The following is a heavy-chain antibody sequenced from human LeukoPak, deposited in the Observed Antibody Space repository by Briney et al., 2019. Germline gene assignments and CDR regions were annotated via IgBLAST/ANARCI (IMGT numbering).Heavy chain of an antibody. J-gene: IGHJ4*02. V-gene: IGHV4-34*01. CDR2: INHSGST. D-gene: IGHD6-13*01. CDR1: GGSFSGYY. Sequence: SETLSLTCAVCGGSFSGYYWSWIRQPPGEGLEWIGEINHSGSTNYNPSLKSRVTISVDTSKNQFSLKLSSVTAADTAVYYCARGYIAAAGDYFDYWGQGTLVTVSS. CDR3: ARGYIAAAGDYFDY.